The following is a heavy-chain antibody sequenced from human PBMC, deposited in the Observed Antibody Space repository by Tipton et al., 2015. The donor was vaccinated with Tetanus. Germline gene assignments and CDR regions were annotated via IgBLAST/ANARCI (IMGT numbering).Heavy chain of an antibody. CDR2: VYSSGST. CDR3: ARDFRERSGTYYSYYYTMDV. V-gene: IGHV4-4*07. Sequence: LRLSCTVSGGSLNTFYWNWIRQPAGKGLEWIGRVYSSGSTNYNPSLKSRVTMSIDGSKNQFSLGLTSVTAADTAVYYCARDFRERSGTYYSYYYTMDVWGQGTTVTVSS. CDR1: GGSLNTFY. J-gene: IGHJ6*02. D-gene: IGHD1-26*01.